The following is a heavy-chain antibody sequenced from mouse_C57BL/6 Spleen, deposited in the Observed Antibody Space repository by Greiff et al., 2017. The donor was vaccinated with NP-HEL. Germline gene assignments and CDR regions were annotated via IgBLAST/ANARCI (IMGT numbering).Heavy chain of an antibody. V-gene: IGHV1-26*01. CDR2: INPNNGGT. J-gene: IGHJ3*01. CDR3: AHYDGDGFAY. CDR1: GYTFTDYY. D-gene: IGHD1-2*01. Sequence: EVQLQQSGPELVKPGASVKISCKASGYTFTDYYMNWVKQSHGKSLEWIGDINPNNGGTSYNQKFKGKATLTVDKSSSTAYMELRSLTSEDSAVYYCAHYDGDGFAYWGQGTLVTVSA.